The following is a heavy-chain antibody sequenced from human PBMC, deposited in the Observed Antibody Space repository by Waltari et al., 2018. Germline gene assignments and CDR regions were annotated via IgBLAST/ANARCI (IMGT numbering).Heavy chain of an antibody. CDR2: INHSGST. V-gene: IGHV4-34*01. J-gene: IGHJ4*02. Sequence: QVQLQQWGAGLLKPSETLSLTCAVYGGSFSGYYWSWIRQPPGKGLEWIGEINHSGSTNYNPSLKSRVTISVDTSKNQFSLKLSSVTAADTAVYYCARGRRSRVWDYWGQGTLVTVSS. D-gene: IGHD6-13*01. CDR3: ARGRRSRVWDY. CDR1: GGSFSGYY.